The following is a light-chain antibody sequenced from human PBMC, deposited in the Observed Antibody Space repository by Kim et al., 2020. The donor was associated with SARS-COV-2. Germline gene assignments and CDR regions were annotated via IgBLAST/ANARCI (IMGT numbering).Light chain of an antibody. CDR3: QQYATYWT. Sequence: DAQMTQSPSTLSASVGDRVTITCRASQSIDSWLAWYQQKPGKAPKLLIYKSSTLESGVPSRFSGSGSGTEFTLTISSLQPDDFATYYCQQYATYWTFGQGTKVEI. CDR2: KSS. V-gene: IGKV1-5*03. CDR1: QSIDSW. J-gene: IGKJ1*01.